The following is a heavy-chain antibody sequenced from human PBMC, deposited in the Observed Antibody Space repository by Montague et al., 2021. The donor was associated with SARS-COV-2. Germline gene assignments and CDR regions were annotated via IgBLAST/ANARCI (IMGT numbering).Heavy chain of an antibody. CDR2: INHSGST. D-gene: IGHD2-21*02. Sequence: SETLSLTCAVYGGSFSGYYWSRIRQPPGKGLEWIGEINHSGSTNYNPSLKSRVTISVDTSKNQFSLKLSSVTAADTAVYYCARGSWHIVVVTAIRDGYYGMDVWGQGTTVTVSS. CDR1: GGSFSGYY. J-gene: IGHJ6*02. V-gene: IGHV4-34*01. CDR3: ARGSWHIVVVTAIRDGYYGMDV.